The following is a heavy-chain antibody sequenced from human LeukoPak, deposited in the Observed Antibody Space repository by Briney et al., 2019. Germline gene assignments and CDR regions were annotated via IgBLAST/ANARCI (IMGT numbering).Heavy chain of an antibody. Sequence: PSETLSLTCTVSGGSISSYYWSWIRQPPGKGLEWIGHIYGSGSTNYNPSLKSRVTLSVDTSKNQFSLKLSSVTAADTAVYYCARCPRSGRLEVEVWGQGTLVTVSS. D-gene: IGHD6-19*01. CDR2: IYGSGST. CDR3: ARCPRSGRLEVEV. CDR1: GGSISSYY. V-gene: IGHV4-59*01. J-gene: IGHJ4*02.